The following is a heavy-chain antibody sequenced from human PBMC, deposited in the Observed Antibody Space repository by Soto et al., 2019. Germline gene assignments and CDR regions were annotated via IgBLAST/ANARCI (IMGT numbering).Heavy chain of an antibody. CDR1: GYTLTEFS. CDR3: ATHAVTTRGDYFQH. J-gene: IGHJ1*01. Sequence: ASVKVSCKVSGYTLTEFSIHWVRQAPGKGLEWMGVFDPEDGETINEQKFQGRVTVTEDTSTDTGYMELSSLRSEDTAVYYCATHAVTTRGDYFQHWGQGTLVTVSS. D-gene: IGHD4-17*01. CDR2: FDPEDGET. V-gene: IGHV1-24*01.